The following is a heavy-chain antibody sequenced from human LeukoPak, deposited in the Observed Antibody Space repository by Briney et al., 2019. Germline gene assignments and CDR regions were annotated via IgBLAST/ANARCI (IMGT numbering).Heavy chain of an antibody. CDR1: GGTFSSYA. CDR2: IIPIFGTA. V-gene: IGHV1-69*06. D-gene: IGHD1-26*01. Sequence: ASVKVSCKASGGTFSSYAISWVRQAPGQGLEWMGGIIPIFGTANYAQKFQGRVTITADKSTSTAYMELSSLRSEDTAVYYCATDLVGATIAFDIWGQGTMVTVSS. CDR3: ATDLVGATIAFDI. J-gene: IGHJ3*02.